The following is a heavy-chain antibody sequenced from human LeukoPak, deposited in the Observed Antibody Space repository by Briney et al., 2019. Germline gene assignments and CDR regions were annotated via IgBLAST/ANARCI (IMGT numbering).Heavy chain of an antibody. J-gene: IGHJ4*02. Sequence: ASVKVSCKASGYTFTSYYMHWVRKAPGQGLEWIGRINPSGGSTSYAQKFQGRVTMTRDMSTSTVYMELSSLRSEDTAVYYCARAGGIVASGYHDYWGQGTLFTVSS. V-gene: IGHV1-46*01. CDR1: GYTFTSYY. CDR3: ARAGGIVASGYHDY. D-gene: IGHD1-26*01. CDR2: INPSGGST.